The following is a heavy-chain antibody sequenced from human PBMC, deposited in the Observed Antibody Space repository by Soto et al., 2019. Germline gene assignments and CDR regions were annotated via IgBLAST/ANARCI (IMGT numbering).Heavy chain of an antibody. V-gene: IGHV1-69*12. Sequence: QVQLVQSWAAVKKPESSVKVSCKAPGGTFSTYAISWVRQAPGQGLEWMGGIIPMFGTANYAQRFQDRGTMTADESTNTVYMELRSLRAEDPAVYFCASGIQLWLRRINNGYSGWGQGTLVTVSS. CDR1: GGTFSTYA. CDR3: ASGIQLWLRRINNGYSG. J-gene: IGHJ4*02. CDR2: IIPMFGTA. D-gene: IGHD5-18*01.